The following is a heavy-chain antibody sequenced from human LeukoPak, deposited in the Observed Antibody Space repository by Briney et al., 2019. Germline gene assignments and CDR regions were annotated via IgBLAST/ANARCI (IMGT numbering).Heavy chain of an antibody. J-gene: IGHJ4*02. Sequence: SETLSLTCTVSGGSISSYYWSWIRQPPGKGLEWIGYIYYSGSTNYNPSLKSRVTISVDTSKNQFSLKLSSVTAADTAVYYCAGQYCSGGSCQLDYWGQGTLVTVPS. D-gene: IGHD2-15*01. V-gene: IGHV4-59*01. CDR3: AGQYCSGGSCQLDY. CDR2: IYYSGST. CDR1: GGSISSYY.